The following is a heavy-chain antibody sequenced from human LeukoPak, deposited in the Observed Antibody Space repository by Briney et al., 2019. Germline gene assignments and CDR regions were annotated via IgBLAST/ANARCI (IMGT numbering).Heavy chain of an antibody. V-gene: IGHV1-8*01. J-gene: IGHJ4*02. CDR1: GYTFTSYD. CDR2: MNPNSGNT. CDR3: ARGLPRITIFGVAFDY. D-gene: IGHD3-3*01. Sequence: ASVKVSCKASGYTFTSYDINWVRQATGQGLERMGWMNPNSGNTGYAQKFQGRVTMTRNTSISTAYMELSSLRSEDTAVYYCARGLPRITIFGVAFDYWGQGTLVTVSS.